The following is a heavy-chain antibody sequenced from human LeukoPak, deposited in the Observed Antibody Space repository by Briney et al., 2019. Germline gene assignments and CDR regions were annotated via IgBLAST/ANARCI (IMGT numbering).Heavy chain of an antibody. CDR2: IYYSGST. D-gene: IGHD4-17*01. Sequence: PSETLSLTCAVYGGSFSHYYWSWIRQPPGKGLEWIGGIYYSGSTYYNPSLKSRVTISVDTSKNQFSLKLSSVTAADTAVYYCARTAYTNYGDYPHFDYWGQGTLVTVSS. V-gene: IGHV4-34*01. CDR1: GGSFSHYY. CDR3: ARTAYTNYGDYPHFDY. J-gene: IGHJ4*02.